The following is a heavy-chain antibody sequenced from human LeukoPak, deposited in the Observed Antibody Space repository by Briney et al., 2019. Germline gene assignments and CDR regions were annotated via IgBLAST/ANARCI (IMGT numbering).Heavy chain of an antibody. CDR2: ISSSSSYI. V-gene: IGHV3-21*01. Sequence: GGSLRLSCAASGFTFSSYSMNWVRQAPGKGLEWVSFISSSSSYIYYADSVKGRFTISRDNAKNSLYLQMNSLRAEDTAVYYCARVQDWNGFDYWGQGTLVTVSS. CDR1: GFTFSSYS. CDR3: ARVQDWNGFDY. D-gene: IGHD1-1*01. J-gene: IGHJ4*02.